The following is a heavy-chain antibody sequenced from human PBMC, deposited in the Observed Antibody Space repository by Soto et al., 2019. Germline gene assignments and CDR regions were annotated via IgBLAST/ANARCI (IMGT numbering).Heavy chain of an antibody. CDR1: SCSIGTYF. D-gene: IGHD1-26*01. Sequence: QVQLRESGPGLVKPSETLSLTCTVSSCSIGTYFWSWIRQPPGKGLEWIGYIYYSGTTNDNPSLKSRVTIFLDTSKTPFHRSLGDEPAAGTAVYYCPRGRGGTDDAFDIWGQGTLVTVSS. J-gene: IGHJ3*02. V-gene: IGHV4-59*01. CDR3: PRGRGGTDDAFDI. CDR2: IYYSGTT.